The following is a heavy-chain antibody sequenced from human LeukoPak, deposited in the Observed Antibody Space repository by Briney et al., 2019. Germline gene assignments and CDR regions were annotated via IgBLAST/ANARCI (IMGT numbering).Heavy chain of an antibody. D-gene: IGHD3-10*01. CDR3: ARGHYGSGSQTFDY. CDR2: ISAYNGNT. Sequence: ASVKVSCKASGYTLTSYGISWVRQAPGQGLEWMGWISAYNGNTNYAQKLQGRVTMTTDTSTSTAYMELRSLRSDDTAVYYCARGHYGSGSQTFDYWGQGTLVTVSS. CDR1: GYTLTSYG. J-gene: IGHJ4*02. V-gene: IGHV1-18*01.